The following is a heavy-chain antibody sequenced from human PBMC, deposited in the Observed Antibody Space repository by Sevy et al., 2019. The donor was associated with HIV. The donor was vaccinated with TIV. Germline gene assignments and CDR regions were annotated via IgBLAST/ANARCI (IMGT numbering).Heavy chain of an antibody. D-gene: IGHD2-21*02. CDR1: GFTFSRHV. V-gene: IGHV3-23*01. CDR3: AKDGTWTAFPSDSDY. J-gene: IGHJ4*02. Sequence: GGSLRLSCAASGFTFSRHVMSWVRQAPGKGLEWVSGISGRGSNTFYADSVKGRFTISRDNSKNTVDLQMSSLRAEDTALYHCAKDGTWTAFPSDSDYWGRGTLVTVSS. CDR2: ISGRGSNT.